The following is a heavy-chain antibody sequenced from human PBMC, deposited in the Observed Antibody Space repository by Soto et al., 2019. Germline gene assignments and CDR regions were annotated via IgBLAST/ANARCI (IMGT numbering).Heavy chain of an antibody. CDR1: GYTFTYFY. CDR2: INPKNGGT. CDR3: ARRDSSGSIDF. D-gene: IGHD5-18*01. V-gene: IGHV1-2*02. J-gene: IGHJ4*02. Sequence: ASVKVSCKTSGYTFTYFYIHWVRLAPGQGLEWMGWINPKNGGTSHAQKFQGRVTMTRDTSISTVYMELNSLTSDDRGIYYCARRDSSGSIDFWGQGTLVTVSS.